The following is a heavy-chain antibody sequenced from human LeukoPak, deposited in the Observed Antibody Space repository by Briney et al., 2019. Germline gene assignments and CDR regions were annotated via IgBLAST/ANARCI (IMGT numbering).Heavy chain of an antibody. J-gene: IGHJ5*02. CDR3: ARAGDVDPNWFDP. Sequence: SVKVSCKASGGTFSSYDISWVRQAPGQGLEWMGGIIPIFGTANYAKKFQGRVTITADKSTSTAYMELSRLRSEDTAVYYCARAGDVDPNWFDPWGQGTLVTVSS. V-gene: IGHV1-69*06. D-gene: IGHD3-16*01. CDR1: GGTFSSYD. CDR2: IIPIFGTA.